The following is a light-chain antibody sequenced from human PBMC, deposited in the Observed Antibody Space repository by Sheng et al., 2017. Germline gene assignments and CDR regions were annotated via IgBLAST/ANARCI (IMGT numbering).Light chain of an antibody. Sequence: EIVMTQSPATLSVSPGERATLSCRASQSVGSKLAWYQRKPGQSPRLLIYGASSRATGIPDRFSGSGSGTDFTLTISRLEPEDFAVYYCQQRADWPPLTFGGGTRVEMK. CDR3: QQRADWPPLT. V-gene: IGKV3D-15*01. CDR1: QSVGSK. CDR2: GAS. J-gene: IGKJ4*01.